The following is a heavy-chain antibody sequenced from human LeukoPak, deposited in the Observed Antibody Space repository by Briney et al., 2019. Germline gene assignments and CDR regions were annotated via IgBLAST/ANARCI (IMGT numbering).Heavy chain of an antibody. J-gene: IGHJ6*02. D-gene: IGHD4-11*01. CDR1: GGTFSSYA. CDR3: ASPRTTDTYYYYGMDV. V-gene: IGHV1-69*01. CDR2: IIPIFGTA. Sequence: GSSVKVSCKASGGTFSSYAISWVRQAPGQGLEWMGGIIPIFGTANYAQKFQGRVTITADESTSTAYMELSSLRSEDTAVYYCASPRTTDTYYYYGMDVWGQGTTVTVSS.